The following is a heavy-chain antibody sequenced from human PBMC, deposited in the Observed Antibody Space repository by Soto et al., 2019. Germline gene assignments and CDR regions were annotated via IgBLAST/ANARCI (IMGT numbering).Heavy chain of an antibody. CDR1: GHSISSGYW. J-gene: IGHJ6*04. D-gene: IGHD1-26*01. V-gene: IGHV4-4*02. CDR2: MYHSGST. CDR3: ARSGDYSMDV. Sequence: QVQLQESDTGLVKPSETLSLSCAVSGHSISSGYWWTWVRQPPGKGLEWIGEMYHSGSTNYNPSLKSRVTISVDKSKNQFSLRLSSVTAADTAVYYCARSGDYSMDVWGKGTTVTVSS.